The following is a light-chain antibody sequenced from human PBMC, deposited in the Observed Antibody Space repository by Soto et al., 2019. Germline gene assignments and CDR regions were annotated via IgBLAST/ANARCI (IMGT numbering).Light chain of an antibody. V-gene: IGKV3-11*01. CDR1: QSVSNY. CDR2: DAS. Sequence: EIVLTQSPATLSLSPGERATLSCRASQSVSNYLAWYQQKPGHPPRLLIYDASNRATGIPVRFSGSGSGTDFTLTISSLEPEDFAVYYCQQRSNWPSFGQGTRLEIK. CDR3: QQRSNWPS. J-gene: IGKJ2*01.